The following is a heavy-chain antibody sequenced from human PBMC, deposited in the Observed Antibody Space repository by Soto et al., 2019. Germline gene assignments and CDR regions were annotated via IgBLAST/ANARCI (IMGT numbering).Heavy chain of an antibody. CDR1: GGTFSTYA. CDR2: IIPMFGTA. J-gene: IGHJ6*02. V-gene: IGHV1-69*12. D-gene: IGHD2-15*01. CDR3: ARRYCISSSCYVYGMDV. Sequence: QVQLVQSGAAVKKPGSSVKVSCKASGGTFSTYAISWVRQAPGQGLEWMGGIIPMFGTANYAQKFQGRVTITADESTSTAYMELSSLRSEDTAVFYCARRYCISSSCYVYGMDVWGQGTTVTVSS.